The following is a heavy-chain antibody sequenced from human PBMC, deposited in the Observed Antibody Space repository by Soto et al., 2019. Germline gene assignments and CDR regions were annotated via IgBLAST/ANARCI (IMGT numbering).Heavy chain of an antibody. CDR3: AHTWLLPHLGAFDI. V-gene: IGHV2-5*02. J-gene: IGHJ3*02. CDR2: IYWDDDK. CDR1: GFSLSTSGVG. Sequence: QITLKESGPTLVKPTQTLTLTCTFSGFSLSTSGVGVGWIRQPPGKALEWLALIYWDDDKRYSPSLKSRLTITKYTSKNQVVLTMTNMDPVDTATYYCAHTWLLPHLGAFDIWGQGTMVTVSS. D-gene: IGHD2-15*01.